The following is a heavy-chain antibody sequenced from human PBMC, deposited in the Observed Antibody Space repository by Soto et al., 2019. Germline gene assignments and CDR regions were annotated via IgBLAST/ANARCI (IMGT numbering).Heavy chain of an antibody. CDR1: GYTFTSYG. CDR2: INPNSGGT. V-gene: IGHV1-2*04. CDR3: ARDLRTYYYDSSGYYGYNWFDP. J-gene: IGHJ5*02. D-gene: IGHD3-22*01. Sequence: ASVKVSCKASGYTFTSYGISWVRQAPGQGLEWMGWINPNSGGTNYAQKFQGWVTMTRDTSISTAYMELSRLRSDDTAVYYCARDLRTYYYDSSGYYGYNWFDPWGPGTLVTVSS.